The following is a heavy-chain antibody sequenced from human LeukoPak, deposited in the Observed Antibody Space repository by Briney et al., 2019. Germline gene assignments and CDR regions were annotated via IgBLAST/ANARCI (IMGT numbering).Heavy chain of an antibody. Sequence: PGGSLRLSCAASGFTFSTYSMKWVRQAPGKGLEWVSYISSSSGTIYYADSVKGRFTISRDNAKNSLYLQMNGLRDEDTAVYYCARDQSDYYGSGRYSEGSYWGQGTLVTVSS. CDR1: GFTFSTYS. V-gene: IGHV3-48*02. J-gene: IGHJ4*02. CDR2: ISSSSGTI. CDR3: ARDQSDYYGSGRYSEGSY. D-gene: IGHD3-10*01.